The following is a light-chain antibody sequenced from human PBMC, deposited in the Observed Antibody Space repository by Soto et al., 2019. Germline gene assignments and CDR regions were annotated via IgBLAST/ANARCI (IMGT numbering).Light chain of an antibody. CDR1: SSDVGGYNY. J-gene: IGLJ3*02. Sequence: QSALTQPPSASGSPGQSVTISCTGTSSDVGGYNYVSWYQQYPGRAPKLMIYEVTKRPSGVPARFSGSKSGNTASLTVSGLQAEDEADYYCSSYAVSNNFYFVFGGGTKLTVL. CDR3: SSYAVSNNFYFV. V-gene: IGLV2-8*01. CDR2: EVT.